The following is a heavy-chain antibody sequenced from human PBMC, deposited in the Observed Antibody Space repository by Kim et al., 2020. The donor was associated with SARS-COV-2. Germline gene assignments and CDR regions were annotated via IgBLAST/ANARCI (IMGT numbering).Heavy chain of an antibody. J-gene: IGHJ4*02. V-gene: IGHV4-39*01. Sequence: YYNPSLKSRVTISVDTSKNQFSLKLSSVTAADTAVYYCARQDSSSWYFDYWGQGTLVTVSS. D-gene: IGHD6-13*01. CDR3: ARQDSSSWYFDY.